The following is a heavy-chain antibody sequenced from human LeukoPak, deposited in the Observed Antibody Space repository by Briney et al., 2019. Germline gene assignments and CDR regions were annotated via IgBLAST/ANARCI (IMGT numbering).Heavy chain of an antibody. CDR3: TRGSTGYPYYFDY. D-gene: IGHD3-22*01. J-gene: IGHJ4*02. V-gene: IGHV1-3*01. Sequence: KFQGRVTITRDTTASTAYMELSSLRSEDTAVCYCTRGSTGYPYYFDYWGQGTLVTVSS.